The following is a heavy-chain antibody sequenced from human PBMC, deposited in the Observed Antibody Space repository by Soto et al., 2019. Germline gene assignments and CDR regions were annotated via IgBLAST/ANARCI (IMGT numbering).Heavy chain of an antibody. D-gene: IGHD2-2*01. V-gene: IGHV4-4*02. CDR1: GGSVSRARC. J-gene: IGHJ4*02. CDR2: ICRSGIT. Sequence: TLSLTCAVSGGSVSRARCCSWFRQPPGKGLEWIGEICRSGITSYNPSLKSRVTISVDKSTYQFSLKLSSVAAVDTAFFYCVRGIPAANPGSYYFDYWGLENLVTVSS. CDR3: VRGIPAANPGSYYFDY.